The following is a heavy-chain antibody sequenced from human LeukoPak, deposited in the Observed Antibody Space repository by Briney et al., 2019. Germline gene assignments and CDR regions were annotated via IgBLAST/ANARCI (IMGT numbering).Heavy chain of an antibody. CDR3: ARDPRGPTTYDSSARDSLDY. D-gene: IGHD3-22*01. V-gene: IGHV3-30*03. J-gene: IGHJ4*02. CDR2: SLYDGSMQ. CDR1: GFTFSSYS. Sequence: PGGSLRLSCAASGFTFSSYSMHWVRQAPGKGLEWLAVSLYDGSMQYYAESMKGRLTISRDNSRNTVYMQMSSLRTEDTAVYYCARDPRGPTTYDSSARDSLDYWGQGTLVTVSS.